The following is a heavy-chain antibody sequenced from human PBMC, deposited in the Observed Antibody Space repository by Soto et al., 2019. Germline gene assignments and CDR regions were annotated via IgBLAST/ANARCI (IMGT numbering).Heavy chain of an antibody. CDR2: INQSGTT. V-gene: IGHV4-34*01. D-gene: IGHD3-9*01. CDR1: DGSFSDYY. CDR3: ARRVTILYYFDF. Sequence: PSETLSLTWAVYDGSFSDYYWSWVRQPPGKGLEWIGEINQSGTTNYNPSLKSRFTISVDRSKNQFSLKLGSVTAADTAVYYCARRVTILYYFDFWGQGTQVTVSS. J-gene: IGHJ4*02.